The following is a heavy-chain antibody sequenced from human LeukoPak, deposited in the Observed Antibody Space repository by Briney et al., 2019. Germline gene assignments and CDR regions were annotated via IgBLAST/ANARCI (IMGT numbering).Heavy chain of an antibody. D-gene: IGHD5-24*01. CDR2: MWDDGTNE. Sequence: PGGSLRLSCTASGFNFGIYGMHWVRQAPGKGLEWVAVMWDDGTNEYYVESVKGRFTISRDNSKNTLYLQMNSLRAEDTAVYFCAEEGRRDGYNCNYWGQGTLVTVSS. CDR1: GFNFGIYG. J-gene: IGHJ4*02. CDR3: AEEGRRDGYNCNY. V-gene: IGHV3-30*02.